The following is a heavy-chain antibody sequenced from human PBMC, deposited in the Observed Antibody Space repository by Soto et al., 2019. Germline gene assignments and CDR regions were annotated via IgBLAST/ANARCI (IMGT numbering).Heavy chain of an antibody. V-gene: IGHV4-59*01. CDR3: ARNIRGGSYDHFFDY. Sequence: SETLSLTCTVSGDSISSNHWTWIRQPPGKGLEWLGHIYNAGSTNYNPSLGGRVSISLDTSENHFSLKLDSVTAADTAVYFCARNIRGGSYDHFFDYWGQGTLVTVSS. CDR2: IYNAGST. J-gene: IGHJ4*02. D-gene: IGHD3-3*01. CDR1: GDSISSNH.